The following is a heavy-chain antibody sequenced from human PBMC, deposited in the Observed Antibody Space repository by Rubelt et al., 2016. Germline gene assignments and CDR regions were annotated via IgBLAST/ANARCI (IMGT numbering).Heavy chain of an antibody. V-gene: IGHV4-31*02. CDR3: AREHIVVVTAIHFDPWFDP. CDR2: IYYSGST. J-gene: IGHJ5*02. D-gene: IGHD2-21*02. Sequence: IRQHPGKGLAWIGYIYYSGSTYYNPSLKSRVTISVDTSKNQFSLKLSSVTAADTAVYYCAREHIVVVTAIHFDPWFDPWGQGTLVTVSS.